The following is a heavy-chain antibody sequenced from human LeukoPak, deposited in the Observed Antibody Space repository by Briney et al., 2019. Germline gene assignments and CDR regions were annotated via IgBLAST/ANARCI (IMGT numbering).Heavy chain of an antibody. CDR3: AKDQFRGYSSGWYRAYYYMDV. CDR1: GFTFSSYG. V-gene: IGHV3-30*18. CDR2: ISYDGSNK. J-gene: IGHJ6*03. Sequence: GGSLRLSCAASGFTFSSYGMHWVRQAPGKGLEWVAVISYDGSNKYYADSVKGRFTISRDNSKNTLYLQMNSLRAEDTAVYYCAKDQFRGYSSGWYRAYYYMDVWGKGTTVTVSS. D-gene: IGHD6-19*01.